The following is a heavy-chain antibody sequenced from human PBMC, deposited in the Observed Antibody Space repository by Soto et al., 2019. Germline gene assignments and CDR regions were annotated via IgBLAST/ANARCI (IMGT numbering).Heavy chain of an antibody. CDR3: ARDRDSSSSAFDY. V-gene: IGHV1-2*04. Sequence: GASVKVTCKASGYTFTGNYRQWVRQAPGQGLEWMGWINPNSGGTNYAQKFQGWVTMTRDTSISTAYMELSRLRSDDTAVYYCARDRDSSSSAFDYWGQGTLVTVSS. CDR1: GYTFTGNY. J-gene: IGHJ4*02. CDR2: INPNSGGT. D-gene: IGHD6-6*01.